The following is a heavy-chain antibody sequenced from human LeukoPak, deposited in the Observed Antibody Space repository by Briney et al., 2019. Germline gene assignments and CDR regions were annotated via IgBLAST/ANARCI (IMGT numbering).Heavy chain of an antibody. D-gene: IGHD3-3*01. CDR1: GFTFSSYA. J-gene: IGHJ5*02. CDR3: AKENDFWSGYLTPKFDP. V-gene: IGHV3-23*01. CDR2: VSGSGGST. Sequence: PGGSLRLSCAASGFTFSSYAMSWVRQAPGKGLEWVSAVSGSGGSTYYADSVKSRFTISRDNSTNTLYLQMNSLRAEDTAVYYCAKENDFWSGYLTPKFDPWGQGTLVTVSS.